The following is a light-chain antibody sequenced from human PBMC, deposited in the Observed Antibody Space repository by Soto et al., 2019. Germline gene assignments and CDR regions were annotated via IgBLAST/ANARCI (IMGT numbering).Light chain of an antibody. CDR2: AAS. J-gene: IGKJ1*01. CDR1: QDISSY. Sequence: AIRMTQSPSSLSASTGDRVTITRRASQDISSYLAWYQQKPGKAPKFLIYAASTLQSGVPSRFSGSGSGTDFTLTISCLQSEDFATYYCQQYYSYPRTFGQGTKVDIK. CDR3: QQYYSYPRT. V-gene: IGKV1-8*01.